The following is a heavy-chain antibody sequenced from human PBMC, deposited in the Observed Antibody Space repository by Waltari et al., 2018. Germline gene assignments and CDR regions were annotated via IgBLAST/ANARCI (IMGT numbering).Heavy chain of an antibody. CDR1: GGSISSSSYY. D-gene: IGHD3-22*01. V-gene: IGHV4-39*01. CDR2: IYYSGTP. J-gene: IGHJ3*02. Sequence: QLQLQESGPGLVKPSETLSLTCTVSGGSISSSSYYWGWIRQPPGKGLEWIGSIYYSGTPYHNPTPKSRFTISVDTSKNQFARKLSSVTAADTAVYYGASHSSGSTGVAGDNAFDIWGQGTMVTVSS. CDR3: ASHSSGSTGVAGDNAFDI.